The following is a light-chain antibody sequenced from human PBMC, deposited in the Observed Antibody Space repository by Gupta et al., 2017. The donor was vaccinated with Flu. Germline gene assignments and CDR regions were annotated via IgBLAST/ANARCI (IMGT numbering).Light chain of an antibody. CDR2: QDS. V-gene: IGLV3-1*01. CDR3: QAWGSSTGV. J-gene: IGLJ3*02. CDR1: KMGDKY. Sequence: SYERTHPPSVSVSPGQTASLTCSGDKMGDKYACWYQQRPGQSPVLVIDQDSKRPSAMPERFSGSNSGNTATLTMSETQDKDDADYYVQAWGSSTGVFGGGTKLTVL.